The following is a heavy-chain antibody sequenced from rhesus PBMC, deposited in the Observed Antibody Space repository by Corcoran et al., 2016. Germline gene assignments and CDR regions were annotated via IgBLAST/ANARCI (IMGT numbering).Heavy chain of an antibody. D-gene: IGHD3-34*01. CDR2: IYAKSDTT. J-gene: IGHJ5-1*01. CDR1: GGSMSESSF. CDR3: ASPFERGRFEV. V-gene: IGHV4S9*01. Sequence: QVRLQESGPGLVKSSETLSLTCAVSGGSMSESSFWNWIRQPPGKGLEGIGNIYAKSDTTYNPSLKSRVTISKDTANNQFFLKVTSVTAADTAVYYCASPFERGRFEVWGAGILVTVSS.